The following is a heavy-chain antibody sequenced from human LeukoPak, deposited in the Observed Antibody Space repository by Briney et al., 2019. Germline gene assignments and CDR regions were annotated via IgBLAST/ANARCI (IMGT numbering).Heavy chain of an antibody. CDR1: GPKFSDPY. V-gene: IGHV3-72*01. Sequence: SLTLSRAPSGPKFSDPYIDSARLAPGRGLGCVGCSRYKAISYTREYAASVEGRFTVSRDVSESSLYLQMNSLRTEDTAVYYCGRIAINANNGMDVGGQGTTVTVSS. CDR2: SRYKAISYTR. D-gene: IGHD1/OR15-1a*01. CDR3: GRIAINANNGMDV. J-gene: IGHJ6*02.